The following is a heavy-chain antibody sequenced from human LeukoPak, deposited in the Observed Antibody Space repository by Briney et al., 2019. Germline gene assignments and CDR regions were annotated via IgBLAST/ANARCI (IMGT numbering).Heavy chain of an antibody. CDR2: NNSDGSST. D-gene: IGHD3-22*01. CDR1: GFTFSHYW. J-gene: IGHJ4*02. V-gene: IGHV3-74*01. Sequence: QPGWSLRLSCAASGFTFSHYWMHWVRQAPGKGLVWVSRNNSDGSSTSYADSVKGRFTISRDNAKNTLYLQMNSLRAEDTAVYYCGRGPYYYDRSGLPQPYYWGQGTLVTVCS. CDR3: GRGPYYYDRSGLPQPYY.